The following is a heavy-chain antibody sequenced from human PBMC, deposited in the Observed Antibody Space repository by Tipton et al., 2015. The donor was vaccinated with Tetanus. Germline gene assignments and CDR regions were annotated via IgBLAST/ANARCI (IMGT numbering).Heavy chain of an antibody. D-gene: IGHD6-25*01. V-gene: IGHV1-18*01. Sequence: QVQLVQSGPEVKEPGASVKVSCKASGYNFLNFGISWVRQAPGQGLEWMGWISAYNGKTKYAQRLQGRVTMTTDRSASTAYMDLRRLRSDDTAVYYCARVQEQRIYYYGMDVWGQGTTVTVSS. CDR3: ARVQEQRIYYYGMDV. J-gene: IGHJ6*02. CDR2: ISAYNGKT. CDR1: GYNFLNFG.